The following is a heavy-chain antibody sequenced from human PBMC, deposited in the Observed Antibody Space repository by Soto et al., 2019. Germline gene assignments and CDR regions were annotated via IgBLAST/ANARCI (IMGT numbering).Heavy chain of an antibody. D-gene: IGHD7-27*01. J-gene: IGHJ5*01. V-gene: IGHV4-30-4*01. Sequence: SETLSLTCSVSGDSISNLDYFWAWIRQPPGQALEYIGYIYKSATTYYNPSFESRVAISVDTSKSQFSPNVTSVTAADTAVYFCARGRYCLTGRCFPNWFDSWGQGALVTVSS. CDR3: ARGRYCLTGRCFPNWFDS. CDR2: IYKSATT. CDR1: GDSISNLDYF.